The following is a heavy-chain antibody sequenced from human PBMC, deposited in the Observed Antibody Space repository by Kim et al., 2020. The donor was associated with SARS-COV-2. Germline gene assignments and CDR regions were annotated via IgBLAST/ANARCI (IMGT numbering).Heavy chain of an antibody. CDR3: AKRSWIGYEGATWFDS. J-gene: IGHJ5*01. CDR1: GFTFSSYS. Sequence: GGSLRLSCAASGFTFSSYSMSWVRQAPGKGLEWVSTLSGNGDTSFYASSVKGRFTISRDNSKNTVDLQMNSLRVEDTAIYYCAKRSWIGYEGATWFDSWG. CDR2: LSGNGDTS. V-gene: IGHV3-23*01. D-gene: IGHD3-3*01.